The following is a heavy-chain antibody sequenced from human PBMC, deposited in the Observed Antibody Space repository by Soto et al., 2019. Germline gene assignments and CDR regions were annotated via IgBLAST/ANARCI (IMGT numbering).Heavy chain of an antibody. V-gene: IGHV3-30*03. Sequence: PGGSLRLSCAASGFTFSSYGMHWVRQAPGKGLEWVAVISYDGSNKYYAASVKGRFTISRDNSKNTLYLQMNSLRAEDTAVYYCATRGYSYGYVNYWGQGTLVTVSS. J-gene: IGHJ4*02. CDR3: ATRGYSYGYVNY. CDR1: GFTFSSYG. D-gene: IGHD5-18*01. CDR2: ISYDGSNK.